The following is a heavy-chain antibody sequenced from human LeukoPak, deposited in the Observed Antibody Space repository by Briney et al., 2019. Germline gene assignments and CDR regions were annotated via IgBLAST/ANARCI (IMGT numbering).Heavy chain of an antibody. CDR2: IRYDGSTK. CDR1: GFSFSTYG. Sequence: PGGSLRLSCAASGFSFSTYGMHWVRQAPGKGLEWVAFIRYDGSTKYYADSVKGRFTISRDNSKNTLYLQMHSLRAEDTAVYYCAKDPRKGSSGWYYFDYWGQGTLVTVSS. V-gene: IGHV3-30*02. CDR3: AKDPRKGSSGWYYFDY. J-gene: IGHJ4*02. D-gene: IGHD6-19*01.